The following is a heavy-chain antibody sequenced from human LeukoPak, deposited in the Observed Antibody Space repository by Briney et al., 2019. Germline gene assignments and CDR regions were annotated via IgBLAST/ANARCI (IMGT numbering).Heavy chain of an antibody. Sequence: GRSLRLSCAASGFIFHDYAMHWVRQAPGRGLEWVSGISWNSANIGYADSVKGRFTISRDNAKNSLYLQMNRLRAEDTALYYCAKEKTLGVVRGVLNYWGQGNLVTVSS. CDR2: ISWNSANI. CDR1: GFIFHDYA. CDR3: AKEKTLGVVRGVLNY. V-gene: IGHV3-9*01. J-gene: IGHJ4*02. D-gene: IGHD3-10*01.